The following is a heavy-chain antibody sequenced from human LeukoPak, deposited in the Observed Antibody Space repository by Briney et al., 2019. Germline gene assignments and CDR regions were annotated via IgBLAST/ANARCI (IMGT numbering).Heavy chain of an antibody. J-gene: IGHJ5*02. Sequence: PSETLSLTCTVSGGSISSSSYYWGWIRPPPGKGLEWIGSIYYSGSTYYNPSLKSRVTISVDTSKNQFSLMLSSVTAADTAVYYCARVLWFGELAPYNWFDPWGQGTLVTVSS. CDR1: GGSISSSSYY. V-gene: IGHV4-39*07. CDR2: IYYSGST. D-gene: IGHD3-10*01. CDR3: ARVLWFGELAPYNWFDP.